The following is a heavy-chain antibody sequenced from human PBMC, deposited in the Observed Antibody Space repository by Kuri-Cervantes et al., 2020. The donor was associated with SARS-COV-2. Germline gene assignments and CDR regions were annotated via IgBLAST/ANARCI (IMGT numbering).Heavy chain of an antibody. V-gene: IGHV3-21*01. J-gene: IGHJ4*02. CDR3: ARDRISSGWYVGYYFDY. Sequence: GGSLRLSCAASGFTFSSYSMNWVRQAPGKGLEWVSSISSSSYIYYADSVKGRFTISRDNAKNSLYLQMNSLRAEGTAVYYCARDRISSGWYVGYYFDYWGQGTLVTVSS. CDR2: ISSSSYI. CDR1: GFTFSSYS. D-gene: IGHD6-19*01.